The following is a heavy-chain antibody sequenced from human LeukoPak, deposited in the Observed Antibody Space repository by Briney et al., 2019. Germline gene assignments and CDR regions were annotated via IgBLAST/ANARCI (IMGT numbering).Heavy chain of an antibody. J-gene: IGHJ4*02. D-gene: IGHD6-13*01. CDR2: IIPIFGTA. CDR1: GGTFSSYA. V-gene: IGHV1-69*05. Sequence: ASVKVSCKASGGTFSSYAISWVRQAPGQGLEWRGGIIPIFGTANYAQKLQGRVTITTDESTSTAYMELSRLRSEDRAVYYCASRIAAAGTPFDYWGQGTLVTVSS. CDR3: ASRIAAAGTPFDY.